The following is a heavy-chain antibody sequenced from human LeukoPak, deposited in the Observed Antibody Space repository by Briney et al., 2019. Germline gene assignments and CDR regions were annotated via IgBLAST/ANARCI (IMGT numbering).Heavy chain of an antibody. CDR2: IYHSGST. CDR1: GYSISSGYY. D-gene: IGHD6-13*01. J-gene: IGHJ5*02. CDR3: ARVIAAAGTDWFDP. Sequence: KPSETLSLTCTVSGYSISSGYYWGWIRQPPGKGLEWIGSIYHSGSTYYNPSLKGRVTISVDTSENQFSLKLSSVTAADTAVYYCARVIAAAGTDWFDPWGQGTLVTVSS. V-gene: IGHV4-38-2*02.